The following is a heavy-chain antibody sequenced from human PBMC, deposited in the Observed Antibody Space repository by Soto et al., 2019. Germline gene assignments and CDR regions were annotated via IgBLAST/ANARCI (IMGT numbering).Heavy chain of an antibody. CDR2: IYSGGST. Sequence: PSETLSLSCAASGFTVSSNYMSWVRQAPGKGLEWVSVIYSGGSTYYADSVKGRFTISRDNSKNTLYLQMNSLRAEDTAVYYCAGHDYGDYEGAFDIWGQGTMVTVSS. CDR3: AGHDYGDYEGAFDI. CDR1: GFTVSSNY. J-gene: IGHJ3*02. D-gene: IGHD4-17*01. V-gene: IGHV3-66*04.